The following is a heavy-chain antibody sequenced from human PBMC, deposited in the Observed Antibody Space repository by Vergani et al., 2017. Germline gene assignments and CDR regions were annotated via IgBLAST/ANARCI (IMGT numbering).Heavy chain of an antibody. D-gene: IGHD3-22*01. CDR3: AKEDSITLIIGYFGG. V-gene: IGHV3-23*01. Sequence: EVQLLESGGGLVEPGGSLRLSCAASGFTFSSCAMSWVRQAPGKGLEWVSALSASGGSTYYADSVKGRFPISRDNSKNTLYLQMNSLRAEDTAVYYCAKEDSITLIIGYFGGWGKGTLVTVSS. CDR1: GFTFSSCA. J-gene: IGHJ4*02. CDR2: LSASGGST.